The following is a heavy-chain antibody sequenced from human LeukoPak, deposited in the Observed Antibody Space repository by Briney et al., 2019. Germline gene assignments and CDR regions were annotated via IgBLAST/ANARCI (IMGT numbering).Heavy chain of an antibody. CDR3: ARDRGSGTLNNWFDP. V-gene: IGHV4-38-2*02. CDR2: VYYTGST. D-gene: IGHD3-10*01. J-gene: IGHJ5*02. CDR1: GYSISSGFY. Sequence: SETLSLTCTVSGYSISSGFYWTWIRQSPEKGLEWIGFVYYTGSTKYNPSLESRVTISVDTSKSQFSLKLTSVTAADTAVYYCARDRGSGTLNNWFDPWGQGALVTVSS.